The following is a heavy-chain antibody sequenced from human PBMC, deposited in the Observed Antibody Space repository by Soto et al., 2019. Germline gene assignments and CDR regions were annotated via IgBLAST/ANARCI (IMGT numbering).Heavy chain of an antibody. Sequence: ESGGGLVKPGGSLRLSCAASGFTFSSYSMNWVRQAPGKGLEWVSSISSSSIYIYYADSVKGRFTISRDNAKNSLYLQMNSLRAEDTAVYYCARDAYYDSSGYTQGWFDPWGQGTLVTVSS. J-gene: IGHJ5*02. V-gene: IGHV3-21*01. D-gene: IGHD3-22*01. CDR2: ISSSSIYI. CDR3: ARDAYYDSSGYTQGWFDP. CDR1: GFTFSSYS.